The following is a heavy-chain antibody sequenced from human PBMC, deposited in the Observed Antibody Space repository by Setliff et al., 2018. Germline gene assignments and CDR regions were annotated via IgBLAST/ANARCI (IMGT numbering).Heavy chain of an antibody. CDR1: GFTFSTYR. CDR2: IWDDGVKK. V-gene: IGHV3-33*08. J-gene: IGHJ6*03. CDR3: ARERVGRYYYYHMDV. Sequence: GGSLRLSCAASGFTFSTYRMHWVRQAPGKGLEWVAVIWDDGVKKYHADSVKGRFIISRDNAKNSLYLQMNSLRDEDTAVYYCARERVGRYYYYHMDVWGKGTTVTVSS. D-gene: IGHD1-26*01.